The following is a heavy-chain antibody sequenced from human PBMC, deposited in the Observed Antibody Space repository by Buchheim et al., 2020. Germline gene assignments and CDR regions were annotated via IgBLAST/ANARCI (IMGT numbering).Heavy chain of an antibody. CDR3: ARRLWSSGWYFDF. CDR1: GGSISSPSYY. CDR2: LYYRGST. D-gene: IGHD6-19*01. J-gene: IGHJ4*02. V-gene: IGHV4-39*01. Sequence: QLRLQESSPGLVKSSETLSLTCTVSGGSISSPSYYWGWVRQPPGKGLEWIGSLYYRGSTYYNSSLKSRVTISVDPSQNQFSLELRYVTATDTAVYFCARRLWSSGWYFDFWGPG.